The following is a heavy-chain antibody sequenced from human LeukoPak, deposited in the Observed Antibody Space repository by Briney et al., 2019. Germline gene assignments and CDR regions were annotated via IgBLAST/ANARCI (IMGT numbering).Heavy chain of an antibody. CDR3: ARDCPSKQWLAPYYYYGMDV. Sequence: GGSLRLSCAASGFTFSSYSMNWVRQAPGKGLEGVSSISSSSSYIHSADSVKGRFTIYSDNAKNSLYLQMHSLRAEATAVYYCARDCPSKQWLAPYYYYGMDVWGQGTTVTVSS. V-gene: IGHV3-21*01. CDR2: ISSSSSYI. J-gene: IGHJ6*02. CDR1: GFTFSSYS. D-gene: IGHD6-19*01.